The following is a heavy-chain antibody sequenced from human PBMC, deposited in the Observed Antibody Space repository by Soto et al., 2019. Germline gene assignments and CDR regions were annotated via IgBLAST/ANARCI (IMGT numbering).Heavy chain of an antibody. Sequence: QVQLVQSGAEVKKPGASVKVSCKASGYTFTGYYMHWVRQAPGQGLEWMGWINPNSGGTNYAQKFQGRVTMTRDTPNSTAYRELSRLRSDDTAVYYCARDDITMVRGVRFDPWGQGTLVTVAS. D-gene: IGHD3-10*01. J-gene: IGHJ5*02. CDR2: INPNSGGT. V-gene: IGHV1-2*02. CDR1: GYTFTGYY. CDR3: ARDDITMVRGVRFDP.